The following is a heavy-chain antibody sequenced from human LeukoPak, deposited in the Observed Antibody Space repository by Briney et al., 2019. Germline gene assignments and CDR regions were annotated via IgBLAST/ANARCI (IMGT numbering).Heavy chain of an antibody. CDR2: INPNSGGT. J-gene: IGHJ3*02. D-gene: IGHD3/OR15-3a*01. V-gene: IGHV1-2*02. CDR1: GGTFSSYA. CDR3: ARVLGRLFAFDI. Sequence: ASVKVSCKASGGTFSSYAISWVRQAPGQGLEWMGWINPNSGGTNYAQKFQGRVTMTRDTSISTAYMELSRLRSDDTAVYYCARVLGRLFAFDIWGQGTMVTVSS.